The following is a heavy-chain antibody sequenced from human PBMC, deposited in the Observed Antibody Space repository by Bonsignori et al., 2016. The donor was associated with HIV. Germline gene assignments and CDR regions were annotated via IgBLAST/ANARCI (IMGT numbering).Heavy chain of an antibody. Sequence: GGSLRLSCAASGFTFSSYWMHWVRQAPGKGLVWLSRIKNDGSSTNYADSVKGRFTISRDNAKNTLYLQMNSLRAEDTAVYYCARDPYDTSGYYRHAFDIWGQGTMVTVSS. J-gene: IGHJ3*02. CDR1: GFTFSSYW. CDR2: IKNDGSST. CDR3: ARDPYDTSGYYRHAFDI. V-gene: IGHV3-74*01. D-gene: IGHD3-22*01.